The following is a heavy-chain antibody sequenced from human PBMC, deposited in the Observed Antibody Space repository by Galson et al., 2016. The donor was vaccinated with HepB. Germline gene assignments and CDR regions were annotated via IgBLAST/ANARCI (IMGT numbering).Heavy chain of an antibody. CDR3: ADPPSGY. CDR1: GFIFSQFA. V-gene: IGHV3-30*04. D-gene: IGHD6-25*01. Sequence: SLRLSCAVSGFIFSQFAVHWVRQVPGKGLEWVAVISYDGTRQYYTDSVKGRFTISRDNAKNSLFLQMNSLRVEDTAVYFCADPPSGYWGQGVLVAVSS. J-gene: IGHJ4*02. CDR2: ISYDGTRQ.